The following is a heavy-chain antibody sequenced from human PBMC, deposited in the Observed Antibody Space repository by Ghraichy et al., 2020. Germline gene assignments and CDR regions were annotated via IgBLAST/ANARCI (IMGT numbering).Heavy chain of an antibody. CDR3: ARGFSGYTSGWYGH. D-gene: IGHD6-19*01. CDR1: GFTFSSHW. Sequence: GESLRLSCAASGFTFSSHWMTWVRQAPGKGLEWVANIKQDGSEKFYVDSVNGRFTISRDNTRSSLFLQMDTLRAEDTAVYHCARGFSGYTSGWYGHWGPGTLVTVSS. J-gene: IGHJ5*02. V-gene: IGHV3-7*01. CDR2: IKQDGSEK.